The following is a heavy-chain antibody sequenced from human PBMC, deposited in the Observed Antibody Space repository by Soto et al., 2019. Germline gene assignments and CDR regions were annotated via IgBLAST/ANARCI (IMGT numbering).Heavy chain of an antibody. D-gene: IGHD3-9*01. J-gene: IGHJ4*02. CDR3: AKSLGSNFEWLLWAFDY. V-gene: IGHV3-23*01. Sequence: GGSLRLSCAASAFTFTTYAMSWVRQAPGKGLEWVSTISGSGTGAYYADSVKGRFTISRDNSKNTLCLQMNSLRAEDTAVYYCAKSLGSNFEWLLWAFDYWGQGTLVTVSS. CDR2: ISGSGTGA. CDR1: AFTFTTYA.